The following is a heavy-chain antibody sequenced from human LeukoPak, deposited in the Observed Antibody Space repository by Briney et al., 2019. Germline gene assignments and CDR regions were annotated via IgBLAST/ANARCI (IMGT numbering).Heavy chain of an antibody. CDR2: IYYIGNT. D-gene: IGHD2-2*01. CDR3: ARGRRVRYCSSTSCYGTDY. J-gene: IGHJ4*02. V-gene: IGHV4-39*07. Sequence: SETLSLTCTVSGGSIINSPYYWGWVRQPPGKGLEWIGNIYYIGNTYYNPSLKSRVTLSLDTSKNQFSLKLSSVTAADTAVYYCARGRRVRYCSSTSCYGTDYWGQGTLVTVSS. CDR1: GGSIINSPYY.